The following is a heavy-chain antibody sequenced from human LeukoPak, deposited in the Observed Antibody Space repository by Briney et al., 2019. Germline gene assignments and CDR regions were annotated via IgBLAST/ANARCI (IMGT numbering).Heavy chain of an antibody. CDR1: GGSISSSSYY. CDR3: AMRGGPYYFDY. CDR2: IYYSGST. Sequence: SETLSLTCTVSGGSISSSSYYWGWIRQPPGKGLEWIGSIYYSGSTYYNPSLKSRVTISVDTSKNQFSLKLSSVTAADTAVYYCAMRGGPYYFDYWGQGTLVTVSS. D-gene: IGHD3-16*01. V-gene: IGHV4-39*01. J-gene: IGHJ4*02.